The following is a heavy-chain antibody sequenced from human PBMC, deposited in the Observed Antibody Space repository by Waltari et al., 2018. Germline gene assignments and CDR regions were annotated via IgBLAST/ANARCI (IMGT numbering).Heavy chain of an antibody. J-gene: IGHJ4*02. CDR3: ARSRISSGYSSH. V-gene: IGHV4-59*01. CDR1: GGSISCYY. Sequence: QVQLQESGPGLVKPSETLSLTCTVSGGSISCYYWSWIRQPPGKGLEWIGYIYYSGSTNYNPSLKSRVTISVDTSKNQFSLKLSSVTAADTAVYYCARSRISSGYSSHWGQGTLVTVSS. CDR2: IYYSGST. D-gene: IGHD5-18*01.